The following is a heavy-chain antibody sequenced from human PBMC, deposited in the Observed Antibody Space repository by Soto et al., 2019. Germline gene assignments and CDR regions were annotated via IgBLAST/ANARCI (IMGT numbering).Heavy chain of an antibody. CDR2: ISGSGGST. CDR1: GFTFSSYA. Sequence: EVQLLESGGGLVQPGGSLRLSCAASGFTFSSYAMSWVHQAPGKGLEWVSAISGSGGSTYYADSVKGRFTISRDNSKNTLYLQMNSLRAEDTAVYYCAKGASPLRYFDWLNYFDYWGQGTLVTVSS. CDR3: AKGASPLRYFDWLNYFDY. J-gene: IGHJ4*02. V-gene: IGHV3-23*01. D-gene: IGHD3-9*01.